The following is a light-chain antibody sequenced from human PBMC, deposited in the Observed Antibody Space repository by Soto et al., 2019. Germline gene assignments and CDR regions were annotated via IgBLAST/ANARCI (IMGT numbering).Light chain of an antibody. J-gene: IGKJ4*01. CDR1: QSISNF. Sequence: EIVLTQSPATLSLSPGDSATLSCRASQSISNFLAWYQQKPGQAPRLLIYDASHRVTGVPGRVSGSGSGTDFTLTISSLEPDDFAVYHCQQRTTGTFGGGTKVEI. CDR3: QQRTTGT. CDR2: DAS. V-gene: IGKV3-11*01.